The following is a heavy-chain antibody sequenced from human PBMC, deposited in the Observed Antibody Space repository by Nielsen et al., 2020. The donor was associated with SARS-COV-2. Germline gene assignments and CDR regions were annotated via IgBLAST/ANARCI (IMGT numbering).Heavy chain of an antibody. J-gene: IGHJ4*02. Sequence: SETLSLTCTVSGASISSFSWTWIRQPPGKRLEWIGYISNSGSTNYNPSLKSRVTISVDTSKNQFSLKLSSVTAADTAVYYCARRSGSSHWLFDYWGQGTLVTVSS. CDR3: ARRSGSSHWLFDY. V-gene: IGHV4-59*01. CDR1: GASISSFS. D-gene: IGHD3-10*01. CDR2: ISNSGST.